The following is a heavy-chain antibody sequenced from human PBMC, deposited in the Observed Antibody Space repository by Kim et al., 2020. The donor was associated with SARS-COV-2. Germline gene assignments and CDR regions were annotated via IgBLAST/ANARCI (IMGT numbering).Heavy chain of an antibody. J-gene: IGHJ4*02. D-gene: IGHD5-12*01. Sequence: QKFQARVTMTRNTSISTAYMGLSSLRSEDTAVYYCARGRRFSGYPFYLDYWGQGTLVTVSS. V-gene: IGHV1-8*01. CDR3: ARGRRFSGYPFYLDY.